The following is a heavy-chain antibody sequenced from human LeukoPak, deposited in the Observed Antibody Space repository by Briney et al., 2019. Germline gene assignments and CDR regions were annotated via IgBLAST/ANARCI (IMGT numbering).Heavy chain of an antibody. CDR2: ISGSGGST. D-gene: IGHD1-26*01. CDR3: AKVVDS. CDR1: GFTFSSYA. J-gene: IGHJ4*02. Sequence: GGSLRLSCAAYGFTFSSYAMSWVRQAPGKGLEWVSAISGSGGSTYYAHSVKGRFTTTRDNSKNTLYLQMSSLRAEDTAVYYGAKVVDSWGQGTRVTAPS. V-gene: IGHV3-23*01.